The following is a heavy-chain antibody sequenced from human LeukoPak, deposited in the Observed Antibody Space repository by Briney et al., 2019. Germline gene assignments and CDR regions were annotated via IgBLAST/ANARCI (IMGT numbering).Heavy chain of an antibody. D-gene: IGHD3-9*01. Sequence: GGSLRLSCAASGFTFSSYAMSWVRQAPGKGLEWVANIKQDGSEKYYVDSVKGRFTISRDNAKNSLYLQMNSLRAEDTAVYYCAREAEVYDILTGYWGYYYYGMDVWGQGTTVTVSS. CDR2: IKQDGSEK. CDR3: AREAEVYDILTGYWGYYYYGMDV. J-gene: IGHJ6*02. V-gene: IGHV3-7*01. CDR1: GFTFSSYA.